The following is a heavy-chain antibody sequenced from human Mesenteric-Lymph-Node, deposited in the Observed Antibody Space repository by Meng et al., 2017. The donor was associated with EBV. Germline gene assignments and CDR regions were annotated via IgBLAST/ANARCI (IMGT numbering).Heavy chain of an antibody. V-gene: IGHV6-1*01. CDR3: ARGATSVFDL. Sequence: QVQLQQSGPGLVKPXXTLPLTCVISGDSVSSSSAAWTWIRQSPSRGLEWLGRTYYRSKWYNDYAVFVKSRITINPDTSKNQFSLQLNSVTPEDTAVYYCARGATSVFDLWGRGTLVTVSS. CDR2: TYYRSKWYN. J-gene: IGHJ2*01. CDR1: GDSVSSSSAA.